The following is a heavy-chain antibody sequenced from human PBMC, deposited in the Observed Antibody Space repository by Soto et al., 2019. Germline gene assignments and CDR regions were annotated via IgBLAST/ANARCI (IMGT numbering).Heavy chain of an antibody. CDR1: GLTFKDYG. Sequence: EVQLVESGGGMVRPGGSLRLSCAASGLTFKDYGMNWVRQSPGKGLEWVSGINWNGLSTGYADSVKGRFTISRDNAKNSLNLEMNSLRAEDTALYYCARAYYYSSGSFYNLDVWGKGTTVAVSS. CDR2: INWNGLST. CDR3: ARAYYYSSGSFYNLDV. J-gene: IGHJ6*04. D-gene: IGHD3-10*01. V-gene: IGHV3-20*04.